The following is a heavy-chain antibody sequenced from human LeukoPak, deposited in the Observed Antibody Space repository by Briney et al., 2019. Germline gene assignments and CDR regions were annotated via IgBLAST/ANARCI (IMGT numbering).Heavy chain of an antibody. Sequence: ASVKVSCKASGYTFTGYYMHWVRQAPGQGLEWMGWINPNSGGTNYAQKFQGRVTMTRDTSISTAYMELSRLRSDDTAVYYCARDSPITMVRGVMRKHYYYYMDVWGKGTTVTVSS. CDR2: INPNSGGT. V-gene: IGHV1-2*02. CDR1: GYTFTGYY. D-gene: IGHD3-10*01. CDR3: ARDSPITMVRGVMRKHYYYYMDV. J-gene: IGHJ6*03.